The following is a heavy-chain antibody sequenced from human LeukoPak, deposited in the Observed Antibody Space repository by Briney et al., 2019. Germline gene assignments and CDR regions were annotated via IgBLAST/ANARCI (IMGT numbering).Heavy chain of an antibody. D-gene: IGHD3-22*01. CDR1: GYTFTSYG. V-gene: IGHV1-18*01. CDR2: IGAYNGNT. Sequence: GASVKVSCKASGYTFTSYGISWVRQAPGQGLEWMGWIGAYNGNTNYAQKLQGRVTMTTDTSTSTAYMELRSLRSDDTAVYYCAREHRNYYDSSGPHYFDYWGQGTLVTVSS. CDR3: AREHRNYYDSSGPHYFDY. J-gene: IGHJ4*02.